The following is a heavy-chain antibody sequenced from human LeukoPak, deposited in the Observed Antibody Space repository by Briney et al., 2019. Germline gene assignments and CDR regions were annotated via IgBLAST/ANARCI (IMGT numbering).Heavy chain of an antibody. CDR1: GLNFDDSA. V-gene: IGHV3-43*02. Sequence: GGSLRLSCVASGLNFDDSAMHWVRQAPREGLEWVSLIRADGGSTFSADSVKGRFSISRDNSKNSLYLQMNSLRSEDTAMYYCAKESGKFDYWGQGTLVAVSS. J-gene: IGHJ4*02. CDR3: AKESGKFDY. CDR2: IRADGGST.